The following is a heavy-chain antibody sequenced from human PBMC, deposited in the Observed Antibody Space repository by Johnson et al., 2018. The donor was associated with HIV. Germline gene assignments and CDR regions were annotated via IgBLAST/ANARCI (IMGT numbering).Heavy chain of an antibody. D-gene: IGHD3-10*01. CDR2: VKSKTDGGTI. Sequence: VQLVESGGGSVKSGGSLRVSCAASGFTFSNAWMSWVRQAPGKGLEWVGRVKSKTDGGTIDYAAAVKGRFIISRDDSKNTINLQLTGLKTEDTAMYYCTTMSALWFGDIHVFGDGFDIWGQGTMVTVSS. V-gene: IGHV3-15*01. CDR3: TTMSALWFGDIHVFGDGFDI. J-gene: IGHJ3*02. CDR1: GFTFSNAW.